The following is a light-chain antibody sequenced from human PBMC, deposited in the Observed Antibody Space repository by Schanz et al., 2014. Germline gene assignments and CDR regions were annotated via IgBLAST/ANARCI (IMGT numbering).Light chain of an antibody. J-gene: IGLJ2*01. CDR2: DVT. CDR3: SSHTAITTAVV. Sequence: QSALTQPASVSGSPGQSVTISCSGTSSDVGAYNYVSWYQHHPGKAPKLMISDVTNRPSGVSDRFSGSKSGNTASLTISGLQAEDEADYHCSSHTAITTAVVFGGGTKLTVL. V-gene: IGLV2-14*03. CDR1: SSDVGAYNY.